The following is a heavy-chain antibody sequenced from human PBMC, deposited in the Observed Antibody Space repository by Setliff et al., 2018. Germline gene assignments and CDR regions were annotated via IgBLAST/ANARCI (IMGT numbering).Heavy chain of an antibody. CDR1: GGSISSHY. J-gene: IGHJ4*02. CDR2: IYYSGST. CDR3: ARGGGGKPFDY. V-gene: IGHV4-59*08. Sequence: PSETLSLTCTVSGGSISSHYWSWIRQPPGKGLEWIGYIYYSGSTNYNPSLKSRVTISVDTSKNQFSLKLSSVTAADTAVYYCARGGGGKPFDYWGQGTLVTVSS. D-gene: IGHD2-15*01.